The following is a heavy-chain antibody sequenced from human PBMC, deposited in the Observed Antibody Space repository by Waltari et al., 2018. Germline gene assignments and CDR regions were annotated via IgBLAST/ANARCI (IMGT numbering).Heavy chain of an antibody. CDR1: GFTFTNHW. CDR2: IKQDRSEK. D-gene: IGHD2-21*02. J-gene: IGHJ4*02. Sequence: EVQLVESGGGLVQPGGSLRLSCSGSGFTFTNHWMSWVRQAPGKGPGWGASIKQDRSEKYYVDSMKGRFTISRDNAKNSLSLQMDSLRAEDTAVYFCARGVTTVEYWGQGTLVTVSS. CDR3: ARGVTTVEY. V-gene: IGHV3-7*04.